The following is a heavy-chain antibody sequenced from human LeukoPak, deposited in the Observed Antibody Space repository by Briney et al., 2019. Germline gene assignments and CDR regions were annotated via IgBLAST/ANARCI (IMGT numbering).Heavy chain of an antibody. CDR2: IYHTGST. CDR3: ARQAPGYSYGYVY. V-gene: IGHV4-30-2*01. CDR1: GASISSGTYS. D-gene: IGHD5-18*01. Sequence: SETLSLTCTVSGASISSGTYSWNWIRQPPGEGLEWIGYIYHTGSTYYNPSLKGRVTISVDRSKNQFSLNLNFVTAADTAVYYCARQAPGYSYGYVYWGQGTLVTVSS. J-gene: IGHJ4*02.